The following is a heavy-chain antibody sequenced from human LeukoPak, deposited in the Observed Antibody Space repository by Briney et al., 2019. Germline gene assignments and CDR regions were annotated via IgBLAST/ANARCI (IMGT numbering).Heavy chain of an antibody. J-gene: IGHJ4*02. V-gene: IGHV4-59*12. D-gene: IGHD3-10*01. CDR2: IYYSGST. Sequence: SETLSLTCTVSGGSISSYYWSWIRQPPGKGLEWIGYIYYSGSTNYNPSLKSRVTISVDTSKNQFSLKLSSVTAADTAVYYCARDVGGYYGSGSLIDYWGQGTLVTVSS. CDR3: ARDVGGYYGSGSLIDY. CDR1: GGSISSYY.